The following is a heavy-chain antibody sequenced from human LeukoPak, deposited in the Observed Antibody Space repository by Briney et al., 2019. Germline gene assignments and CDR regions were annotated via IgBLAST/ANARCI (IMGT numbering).Heavy chain of an antibody. CDR3: ARRGRSGSGYPDTFDI. CDR1: GFTFSTYT. CDR2: ISSSGTYI. J-gene: IGHJ3*02. D-gene: IGHD3-22*01. Sequence: PGESLRLSCAASGFTFSTYTMNRVRQAPGKGLDWVSSISSSGTYIDYADSVKGRFTISRDNAKNSLYLQVNSLRDEDTAIYYCARRGRSGSGYPDTFDIWGQGTMVTVSS. V-gene: IGHV3-21*01.